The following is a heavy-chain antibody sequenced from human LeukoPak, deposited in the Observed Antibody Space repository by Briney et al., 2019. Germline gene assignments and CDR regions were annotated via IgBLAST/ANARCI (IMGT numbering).Heavy chain of an antibody. V-gene: IGHV3-30*02. D-gene: IGHD6-19*01. CDR1: GFTFSSYG. J-gene: IGHJ4*02. Sequence: PGGSLRLSCAASGFTFSSYGMHWVRQAPGKGLEWVAIIRYDGSNQYYADSVKGRFTISKDNSKNTLYLQMNSLRVEDTAIYYCARDKGASGWYGDYWGQGTLVSVSS. CDR3: ARDKGASGWYGDY. CDR2: IRYDGSNQ.